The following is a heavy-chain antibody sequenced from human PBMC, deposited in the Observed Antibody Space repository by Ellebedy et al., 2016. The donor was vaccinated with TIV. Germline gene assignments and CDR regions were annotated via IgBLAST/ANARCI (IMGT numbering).Heavy chain of an antibody. CDR3: AKRSVVVADTGLLY. CDR2: IYSGGST. J-gene: IGHJ4*02. V-gene: IGHV3-66*01. CDR1: GFTVSNNY. Sequence: PGGSLRLSCAASGFTVSNNYMSWVRQAPGKGLEWVSLIYSGGSTCYAASVKGRFTVSRDGSTNTLYIQMNGLRAEDTAVYYCAKRSVVVADTGLLYWGQGALVTVSS. D-gene: IGHD2-15*01.